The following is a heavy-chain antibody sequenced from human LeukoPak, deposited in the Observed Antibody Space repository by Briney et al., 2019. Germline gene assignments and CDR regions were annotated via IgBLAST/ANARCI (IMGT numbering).Heavy chain of an antibody. V-gene: IGHV4-34*01. CDR3: AGMLEQLVHFDY. CDR2: INHSGST. CDR1: GGSFSGYY. D-gene: IGHD6-6*01. Sequence: SESLSLTCAVYGGSFSGYYWSWIRQPPGKGLEWIGEINHSGSTTFNPSLKSRVTRSVNTPKNQLTLKLSAVTAADTAVNYCAGMLEQLVHFDYWGQGTLVTVSS. J-gene: IGHJ4*02.